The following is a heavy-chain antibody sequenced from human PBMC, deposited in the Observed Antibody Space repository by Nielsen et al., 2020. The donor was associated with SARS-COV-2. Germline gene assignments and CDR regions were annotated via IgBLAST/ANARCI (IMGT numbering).Heavy chain of an antibody. J-gene: IGHJ6*02. CDR3: AKYTVKYYDILTGYYYYYGMDV. D-gene: IGHD3-9*01. Sequence: GGSLRLSCAASGFTFSSYAMSWVRQAPGKGLEWVSAISCSGGSTYYADSVKGRFTISRDNSKNTLYLQMNSLRAEDTAVYYCAKYTVKYYDILTGYYYYYGMDVWGQGTTVTVSS. CDR1: GFTFSSYA. V-gene: IGHV3-23*01. CDR2: ISCSGGST.